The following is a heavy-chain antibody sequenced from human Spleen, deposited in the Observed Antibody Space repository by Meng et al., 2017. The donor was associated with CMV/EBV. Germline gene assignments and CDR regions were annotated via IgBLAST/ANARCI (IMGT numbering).Heavy chain of an antibody. J-gene: IGHJ4*02. D-gene: IGHD2-21*02. CDR2: ISNDGSSK. V-gene: IGHV3-30*04. Sequence: GGSLRLSCAASGFTFRTYSMHWVRQAPGRGLEWVAFISNDGSSKQYAESVKGRFTISRDNSNNTLYLQLNSLRAEDTAVYYCTRGVVATGPGLTAVPIVRFWGQGTLVTVSS. CDR3: TRGVVATGPGLTAVPIVRF. CDR1: GFTFRTYS.